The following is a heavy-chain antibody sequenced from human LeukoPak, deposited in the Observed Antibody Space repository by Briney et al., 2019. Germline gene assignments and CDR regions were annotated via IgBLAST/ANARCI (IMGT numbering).Heavy chain of an antibody. D-gene: IGHD2-2*01. V-gene: IGHV1-69*05. CDR3: YVVVPAAMEDFDY. J-gene: IGHJ4*02. CDR1: GGTFSSYA. Sequence: SVKVSCKASGGTFSSYAISWVRQAPGQGLEWMGGIIPIFGTANYAQKLQGRVTMTTDTSTSTAYMELRSLRSDDTAVYYCYVVVPAAMEDFDYWGQGTLVTVSS. CDR2: IIPIFGTA.